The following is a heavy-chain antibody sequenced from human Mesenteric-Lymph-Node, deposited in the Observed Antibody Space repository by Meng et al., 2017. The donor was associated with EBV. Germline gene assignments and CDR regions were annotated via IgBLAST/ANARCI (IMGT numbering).Heavy chain of an antibody. CDR2: ISYDGNDK. Sequence: QVWVVESGGGGVPSGTSLSLCCAGSGFTFSSYIKHWVRQAPGKGLEWVAFISYDGNDKKDADSVKGRFTISRDNFENTLYLQMSGLRAEDTAVYYCAKDDYGGSPFDYWGQGTLVTVSS. CDR3: AKDDYGGSPFDY. V-gene: IGHV3-30*18. J-gene: IGHJ4*02. CDR1: GFTFSSYI. D-gene: IGHD4-23*01.